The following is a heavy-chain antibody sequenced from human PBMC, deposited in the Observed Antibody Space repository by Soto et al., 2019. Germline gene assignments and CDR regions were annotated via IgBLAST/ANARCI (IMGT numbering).Heavy chain of an antibody. Sequence: SETLSLTCAVYGGSFSGYYWSWIRQPPGKGLEWIGEINHSGSTNHNPSLKSRVTIAVDTSKNQFSLKLSSVTAADTAVYYCARGIVIDSTTWYGMDVWGQGTTVTVSS. CDR3: ARGIVIDSTTWYGMDV. V-gene: IGHV4-34*01. D-gene: IGHD1-26*01. CDR1: GGSFSGYY. J-gene: IGHJ6*02. CDR2: INHSGST.